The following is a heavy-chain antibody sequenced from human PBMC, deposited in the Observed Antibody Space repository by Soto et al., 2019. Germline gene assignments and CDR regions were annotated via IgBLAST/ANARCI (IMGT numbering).Heavy chain of an antibody. D-gene: IGHD2-21*02. Sequence: QVQLVQSGAEVKKPGASVKVSCKASGYTFTSYGISWVRQAPGQGLEWMGWISAYNGNTNYAQHFQGRVTMTRDTSISTGYMELSRLRSDDTAVYYCARQLAYCGGDCYTEPIDYWGQGTLVTVSS. CDR1: GYTFTSYG. CDR3: ARQLAYCGGDCYTEPIDY. J-gene: IGHJ4*02. V-gene: IGHV1-18*01. CDR2: ISAYNGNT.